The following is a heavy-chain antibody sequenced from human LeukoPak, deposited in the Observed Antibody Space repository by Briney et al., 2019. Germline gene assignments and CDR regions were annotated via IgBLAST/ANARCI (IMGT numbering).Heavy chain of an antibody. CDR3: ARDGSDNWGLFDN. Sequence: SETLSLTCPVSGGSISGTCYCWGWIRQPPGKGPEWFGSHDHTGRIYHTPSLTSRVTISVDTSKNQFSLKLSSVTDADTAVYYCARDGSDNWGLFDNWGRGTLVTVSS. CDR2: HDHTGRI. J-gene: IGHJ4*02. CDR1: GGSISGTCYC. D-gene: IGHD1-1*01. V-gene: IGHV4-39*07.